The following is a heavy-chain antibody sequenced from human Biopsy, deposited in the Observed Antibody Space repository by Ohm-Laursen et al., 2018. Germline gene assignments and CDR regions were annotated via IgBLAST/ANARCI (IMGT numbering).Heavy chain of an antibody. CDR2: IYRTGTT. V-gene: IGHV4-38-2*01. CDR1: GFSISSGFH. CDR3: ARMKGRGYFDY. D-gene: IGHD2-15*01. Sequence: TLSLTCCVSGFSISSGFHWAWIRQPPGKGLKRIGFIYRTGTTTYNPSFKSRVAMAVDTSKNQFSLTLNSVTAADTAVYYCARMKGRGYFDYWGQGTLVIVSS. J-gene: IGHJ4*02.